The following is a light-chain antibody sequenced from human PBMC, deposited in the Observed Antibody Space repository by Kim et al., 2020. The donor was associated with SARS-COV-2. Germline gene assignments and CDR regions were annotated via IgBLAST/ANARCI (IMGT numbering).Light chain of an antibody. J-gene: IGLJ3*02. V-gene: IGLV6-57*03. CDR3: QSFDSNIQV. Sequence: GKTLTSSCTRSSGSIASTNVQWYQQRPGTAPTAVIFGNNQRPSGVPDRFSGSIDGSSNSASLTISGLKTEDEADYYCQSFDSNIQVFGGGTQLTVL. CDR1: SGSIASTN. CDR2: GNN.